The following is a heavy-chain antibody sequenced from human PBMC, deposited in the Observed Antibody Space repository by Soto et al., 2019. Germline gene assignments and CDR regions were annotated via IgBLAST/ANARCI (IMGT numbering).Heavy chain of an antibody. V-gene: IGHV4-30-2*01. D-gene: IGHD4-4*01. J-gene: IGHJ5*02. CDR3: AREGMTTVTFDP. CDR2: IYHSGST. Sequence: QLQLQESGSGLVKPSQTLSLTCAVSGGSISSGGYSWSWIRQPPGKGLEWIGYIYHSGSTYYNPSRQSRVTISVDRSKNQFSLKLSSVTAADTAVYYCAREGMTTVTFDPWGQGTLVTVSS. CDR1: GGSISSGGYS.